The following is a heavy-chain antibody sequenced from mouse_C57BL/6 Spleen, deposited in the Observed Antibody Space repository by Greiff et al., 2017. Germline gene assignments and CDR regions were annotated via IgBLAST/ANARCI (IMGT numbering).Heavy chain of an antibody. D-gene: IGHD2-12*01. CDR1: GFTFSSYG. J-gene: IGHJ3*01. CDR2: ISSGGSYT. Sequence: DVKLVESGGDLVKPGGSLKLSCAASGFTFSSYGMSWVRQTPDKRLEWVATISSGGSYTYYPDSVKGRFTISRDNAKNTLYLQMSSLKSEDTAMYYCARRYDGWFAYWGQGTLVTVSA. V-gene: IGHV5-6*02. CDR3: ARRYDGWFAY.